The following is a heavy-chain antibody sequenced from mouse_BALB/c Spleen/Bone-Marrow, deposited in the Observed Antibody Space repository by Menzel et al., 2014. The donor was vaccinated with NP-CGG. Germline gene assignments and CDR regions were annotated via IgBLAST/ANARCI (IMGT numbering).Heavy chain of an antibody. J-gene: IGHJ4*01. Sequence: VQRVESGPGLVAPSQSLSITCTVSGSSLTGYGVNWVRQPPGKGLEWLGMIWGDGSTDYNSALKSRLSISKDNSKSQVFLKMNSLQTDDTARYYCARDGYDYAMDYWGQGTSVTVSS. D-gene: IGHD2-14*01. V-gene: IGHV2-6-7*01. CDR2: IWGDGST. CDR3: ARDGYDYAMDY. CDR1: GSSLTGYG.